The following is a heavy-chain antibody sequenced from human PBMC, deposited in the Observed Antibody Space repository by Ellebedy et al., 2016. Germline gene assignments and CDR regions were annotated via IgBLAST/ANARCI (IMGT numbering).Heavy chain of an antibody. J-gene: IGHJ4*02. CDR1: GFSFSTFF. CDR3: RHGHYADY. CDR2: ISVGSDIT. V-gene: IGHV3-23*01. Sequence: ESLKISXPASGFSFSTFFMSWVRQAPGKGLERVSTISVGSDITRFADSVKGRFTVSRDNSKNTVYLQMNNVRAEDTAMYYCRHGHYADYWGQGTLVTVSS. D-gene: IGHD3/OR15-3a*01.